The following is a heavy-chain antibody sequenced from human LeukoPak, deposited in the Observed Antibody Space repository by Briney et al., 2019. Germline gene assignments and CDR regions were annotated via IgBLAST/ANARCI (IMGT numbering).Heavy chain of an antibody. V-gene: IGHV3-48*02. D-gene: IGHD1-26*01. J-gene: IGHJ3*02. CDR3: ARDTSYAFDI. Sequence: GGSLRLSCAASGFTFSSYSMNCVRQAPGKGLEWVSYISSDSGIIDYADSVKGRFTISRDNAKNSLYVQMNRLRDEDTAVYYCARDTSYAFDIWGQGTMVTVSS. CDR1: GFTFSSYS. CDR2: ISSDSGII.